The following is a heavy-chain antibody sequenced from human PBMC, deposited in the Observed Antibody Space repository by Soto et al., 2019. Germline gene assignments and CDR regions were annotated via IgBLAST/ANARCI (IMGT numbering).Heavy chain of an antibody. CDR2: IYYSGST. CDR3: ARHMNSYGHKFFDY. V-gene: IGHV4-39*01. D-gene: IGHD5-18*01. J-gene: IGHJ4*02. CDR1: GGSISSSSYY. Sequence: SETLSLTCTVSGGSISSSSYYWGWIRQPPGKGLEWIGSIYYSGSTYYNPSLKSRVTISVDTSKNQFSLKLSSVAAADTAVYYCARHMNSYGHKFFDYWGQGTLVTVSS.